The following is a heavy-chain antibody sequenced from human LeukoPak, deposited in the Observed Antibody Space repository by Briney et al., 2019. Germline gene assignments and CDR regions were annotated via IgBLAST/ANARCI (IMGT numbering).Heavy chain of an antibody. Sequence: GSLRLSCTASGFTFRSYGMSWVRQAPGKGLEWVSAISGSGGATYYADAVKGRFAIFRDNSKNTLYLQMNSLRGDDTAVYYCATSESLRLGELSPIDYWGQGTLVTVS. J-gene: IGHJ4*02. V-gene: IGHV3-23*01. CDR2: ISGSGGAT. CDR3: ATSESLRLGELSPIDY. CDR1: GFTFRSYG. D-gene: IGHD3-16*02.